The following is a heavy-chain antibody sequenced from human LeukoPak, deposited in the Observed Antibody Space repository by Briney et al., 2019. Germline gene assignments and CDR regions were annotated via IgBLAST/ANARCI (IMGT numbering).Heavy chain of an antibody. CDR2: ANHSGST. D-gene: IGHD3-22*01. CDR3: ARGGDNTGYYGDAFDI. V-gene: IGHV4-34*01. CDR1: GFTFGDYA. Sequence: GSLRLSCTASGFTFGDYAMSWFRQSPGKGLEWIGEANHSGSTNYNPSLKSRVIISRDTSNNQFSLELSSVTAADTAVYYCARGGDNTGYYGDAFDIWGQGTVVTVSS. J-gene: IGHJ3*02.